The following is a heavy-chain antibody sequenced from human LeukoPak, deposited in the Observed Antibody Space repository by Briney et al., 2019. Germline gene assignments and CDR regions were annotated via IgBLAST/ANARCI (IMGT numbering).Heavy chain of an antibody. CDR1: GFTFSSYA. CDR2: ISWNSGSI. J-gene: IGHJ6*02. Sequence: GGSLRLSCAASGFTFSSYAMSWVRQAPGKGLEWVSGISWNSGSIGYADSVKGRFTISRDNAKNSLYLQMNSLRAEDTALYYCAKSVALGYYYGMDVWGQGTTVTVSS. CDR3: AKSVALGYYYGMDV. V-gene: IGHV3-9*01. D-gene: IGHD2-21*01.